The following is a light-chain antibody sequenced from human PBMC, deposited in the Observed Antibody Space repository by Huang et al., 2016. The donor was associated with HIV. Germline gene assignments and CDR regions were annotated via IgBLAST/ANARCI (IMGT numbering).Light chain of an antibody. V-gene: IGKV4-1*01. CDR1: QSILYSSNNETY. J-gene: IGKJ4*01. Sequence: DIVMTQSPDSLAVSRGERATINCKSSQSILYSSNNETYLAWYQQKPEQPRKVLLYWEATRDTGVPDRFSGSGSGTEFTLIISSLQAEDVAVYCCQQYYTTPLTFGGGTKVEIK. CDR3: QQYYTTPLT. CDR2: WEA.